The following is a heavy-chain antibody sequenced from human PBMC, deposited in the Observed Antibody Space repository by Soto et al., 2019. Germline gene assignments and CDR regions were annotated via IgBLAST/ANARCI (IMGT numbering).Heavy chain of an antibody. D-gene: IGHD2-8*01. V-gene: IGHV5-51*01. CDR3: ARGYCTTSICDPWFDP. CDR2: IYPGDSDT. Sequence: GESLKISCTGWGYAFTSYWIAWVRQMPGKGLEWMGIIYPGDSDTRYSPSFQGQVTISADKSITTAYLQWSSLKASDTAMYYCARGYCTTSICDPWFDPWGQGTLVTV. J-gene: IGHJ5*02. CDR1: GYAFTSYW.